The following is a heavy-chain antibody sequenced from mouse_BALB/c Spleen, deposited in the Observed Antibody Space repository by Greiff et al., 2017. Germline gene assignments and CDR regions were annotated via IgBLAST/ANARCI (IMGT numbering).Heavy chain of an antibody. CDR1: GYAFSSYW. CDR3: ARTFYGNYEY. Sequence: VQLQQSGAELVRPGSSVKISCKASGYAFSSYWMNWVKQRPGQGLEWIGQIYPGDGDTNYNGKFKGKATLTADKSSSTAYMQLSSLTSEDSAVYFCARTFYGNYEYWGQGTTLTVSS. J-gene: IGHJ2*01. V-gene: IGHV1-80*01. D-gene: IGHD2-1*01. CDR2: IYPGDGDT.